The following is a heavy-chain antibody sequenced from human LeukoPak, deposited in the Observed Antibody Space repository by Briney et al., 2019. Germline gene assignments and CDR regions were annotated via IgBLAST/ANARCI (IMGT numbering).Heavy chain of an antibody. CDR2: ISSSSSYI. CDR1: GFTFSSYS. V-gene: IGHV3-21*01. D-gene: IGHD3-22*01. J-gene: IGHJ3*02. Sequence: GGSLRLSCAASGFTFSSYSMNWVRQAPGKGLEWVSSISSSSSYIYYAGSVKGRFTISRDNAKNSLYLQMNSLRAEDTAVYYCAGGGSYYYDSSGWAFDIWGQGTMVTVSS. CDR3: AGGGSYYYDSSGWAFDI.